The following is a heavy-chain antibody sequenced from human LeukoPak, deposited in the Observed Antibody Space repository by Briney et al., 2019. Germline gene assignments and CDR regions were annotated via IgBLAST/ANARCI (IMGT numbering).Heavy chain of an antibody. V-gene: IGHV1-18*01. CDR2: ISAYNGNT. Sequence: GASVKVSCKASGYTFTSYGISWVRQAPGQGLEWMGWISAYNGNTNYAQKLQGRVTMTTDTSTSTAYMELRSLRSDDTAVYYCARDRVVRFRTVVRDVDYWGQGTLVTVSS. J-gene: IGHJ4*02. CDR3: ARDRVVRFRTVVRDVDY. D-gene: IGHD2-15*01. CDR1: GYTFTSYG.